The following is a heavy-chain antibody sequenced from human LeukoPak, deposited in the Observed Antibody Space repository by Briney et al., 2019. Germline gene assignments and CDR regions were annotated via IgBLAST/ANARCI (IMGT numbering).Heavy chain of an antibody. CDR2: INPSSGST. Sequence: ASVKVSCKASGYTFTSYYMHWVRQAPGQGLEWMGIINPSSGSTSYAQKFQGRVTMTRDTSTSTVYMELSSLRSEDTAVYYCARDRNLDSSGWYFGYWGQGTLVTVSS. D-gene: IGHD6-19*01. V-gene: IGHV1-46*03. CDR3: ARDRNLDSSGWYFGY. CDR1: GYTFTSYY. J-gene: IGHJ4*02.